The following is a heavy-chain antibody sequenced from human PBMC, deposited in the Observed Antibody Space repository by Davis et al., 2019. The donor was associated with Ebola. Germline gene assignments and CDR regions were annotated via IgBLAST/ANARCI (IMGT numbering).Heavy chain of an antibody. Sequence: SETLSLTCTVSGGPISSYYWSWIRQPPGKGLEWIGYIYYSGSTNYNPSLKSRVTISVDTSKNQFSLKLSSVTAADTAVYYCARLNPTVTTFGFDYWGQGTLVTVSS. V-gene: IGHV4-59*12. CDR3: ARLNPTVTTFGFDY. CDR1: GGPISSYY. CDR2: IYYSGST. D-gene: IGHD4-11*01. J-gene: IGHJ4*02.